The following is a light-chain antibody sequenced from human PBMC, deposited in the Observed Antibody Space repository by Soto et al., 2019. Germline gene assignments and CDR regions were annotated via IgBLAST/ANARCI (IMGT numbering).Light chain of an antibody. Sequence: EIVFPPSPGTLSFSPVYISPLSFISRDSVRSSYLAWYNQKHVQAPRLLIYGEYTRATGITDRFTGSGSGTDFTIRVSSIEPEDFALYYCQKRSNMPPNVGNGKRLEIK. CDR3: QKRSNMPPN. CDR2: GEY. CDR1: DSVRSSY. J-gene: IGKJ5*01. V-gene: IGKV3D-20*02.